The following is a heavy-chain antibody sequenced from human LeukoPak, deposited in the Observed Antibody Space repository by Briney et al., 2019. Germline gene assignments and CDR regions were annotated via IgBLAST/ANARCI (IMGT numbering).Heavy chain of an antibody. Sequence: GDSLRISCEGSGYIFTSYLISWVRRMPGKGLEWMGRIDPSDSYTNYSPSFQGHVTISADKSISTAYLQWSSLKASDTTMYYCARLLIYGYYHGMDVWGQGTTVTVSS. J-gene: IGHJ6*02. CDR3: ARLLIYGYYHGMDV. CDR1: GYIFTSYL. D-gene: IGHD4-17*01. V-gene: IGHV5-10-1*01. CDR2: IDPSDSYT.